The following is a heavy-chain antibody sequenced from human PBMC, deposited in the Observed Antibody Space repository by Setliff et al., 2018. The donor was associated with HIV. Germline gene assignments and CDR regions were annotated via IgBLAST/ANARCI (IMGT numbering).Heavy chain of an antibody. CDR3: ARENYYVTEY. Sequence: GGSLRLSCKTSGSTMSKFWMSWVRQVPGKGLEWVANIKQDGSQKYYVDSVKGRFTISRDNSKNTLYLQMNSLTAEDTAVYYCARENYYVTEYWGQGTLVTVSS. CDR1: GSTMSKFW. D-gene: IGHD3-10*02. J-gene: IGHJ4*02. CDR2: IKQDGSQK. V-gene: IGHV3-7*05.